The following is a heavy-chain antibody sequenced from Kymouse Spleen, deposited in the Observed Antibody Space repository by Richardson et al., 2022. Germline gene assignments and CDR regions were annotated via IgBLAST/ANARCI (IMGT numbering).Heavy chain of an antibody. J-gene: IGHJ6*02. CDR3: ARDNWNYEDYYYGMDV. Sequence: QVQLVQSGAEVKKPGASVKVSCKASGYTFTGYYMHWVRQAPGQGLEWMGWINPNSGGTNYAQKFQGWVTMTRDTSISTAYMELSRLRSDDTAVYYCARDNWNYEDYYYGMDVWGQGTTVTVSS. D-gene: IGHD1-7*01. CDR2: INPNSGGT. CDR1: GYTFTGYY. V-gene: IGHV1-2*04.